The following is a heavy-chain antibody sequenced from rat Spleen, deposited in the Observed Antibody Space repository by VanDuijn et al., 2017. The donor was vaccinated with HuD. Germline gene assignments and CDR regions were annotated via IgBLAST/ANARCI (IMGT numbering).Heavy chain of an antibody. CDR1: GFTFSDYY. CDR3: ARRAYYGYLDF. CDR2: ISYDGSST. V-gene: IGHV5-29*01. Sequence: EVQLVESDGGLVQPGRSLKLSCAASGFTFSDYYMAWVRQAPTKGLEWVATISYDGSSTYYRDSVKGRFTISRDNTKNTQYLQVDSLRSEDTATYYCARRAYYGYLDFWGPGTMVTVSS. J-gene: IGHJ1*01.